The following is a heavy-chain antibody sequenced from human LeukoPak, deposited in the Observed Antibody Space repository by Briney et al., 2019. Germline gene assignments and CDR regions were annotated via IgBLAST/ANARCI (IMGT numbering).Heavy chain of an antibody. CDR3: TGDVYQH. Sequence: GGSLRLSCAASGLTVNSKCMSWVRQAPGKGLEWVSIIYSGGSTNYADSVKGRFTISRDNSKNTVYLQMNSLRAEGTAVYYCTGDVYQHWGQGTLVTVSS. D-gene: IGHD1-14*01. J-gene: IGHJ1*01. V-gene: IGHV3-53*01. CDR1: GLTVNSKC. CDR2: IYSGGST.